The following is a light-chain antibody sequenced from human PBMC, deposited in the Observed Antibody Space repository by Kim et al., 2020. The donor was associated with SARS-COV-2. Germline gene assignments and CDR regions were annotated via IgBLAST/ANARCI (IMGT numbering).Light chain of an antibody. V-gene: IGKV1-39*01. CDR1: QSISSY. CDR3: QQSYSTPYT. CDR2: AAS. J-gene: IGKJ2*01. Sequence: DIQMTQSPSSLSASVGDRVTITCRASQSISSYLNWYQQKPGKAPKLLIYAASSFQSGVPSRFSGSGSGTDFTLTISSLQPEDFATYDCQQSYSTPYTFGQGTKLEI.